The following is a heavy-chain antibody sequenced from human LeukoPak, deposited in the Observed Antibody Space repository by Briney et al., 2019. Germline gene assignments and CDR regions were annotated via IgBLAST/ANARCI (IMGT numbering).Heavy chain of an antibody. CDR2: IYTSGST. CDR3: ARVFWLGAFDI. Sequence: PSETLSLTCTVSGGPISSGSYYWSWIRQPAGKGLEWIGRIYTSGSTNYNPSLKSRVTISVDTSKNQFSLKLSSVTAADTAVYYCARVFWLGAFDIWGQGTMVTVSS. V-gene: IGHV4-61*02. CDR1: GGPISSGSYY. J-gene: IGHJ3*02. D-gene: IGHD3-9*01.